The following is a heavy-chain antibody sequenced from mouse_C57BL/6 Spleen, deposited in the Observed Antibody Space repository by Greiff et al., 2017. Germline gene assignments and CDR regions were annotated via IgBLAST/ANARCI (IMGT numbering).Heavy chain of an antibody. CDR2: ISSGGDYI. D-gene: IGHD2-1*01. CDR1: GLTFSSYA. Sequence: EVKVEESGEGLVKPGGSLKLSCAASGLTFSSYAMSGVRQTPEKRLEWVAYISSGGDYIYYADTVKGRFTISRDNARNTLYLQMSSLKSEDTAMYYCTRRDGNYVGFAYWGQGTLVTVSA. V-gene: IGHV5-9-1*02. J-gene: IGHJ3*01. CDR3: TRRDGNYVGFAY.